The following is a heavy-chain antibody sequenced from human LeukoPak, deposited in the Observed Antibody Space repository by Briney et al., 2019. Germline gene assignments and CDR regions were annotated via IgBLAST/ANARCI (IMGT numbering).Heavy chain of an antibody. Sequence: SETLSLTCAVPGGSISSGGYSWSWIRQPPGKGLEWIGYIYHSGSTYYNPSLKSRVTISVDRSKNQFSLKLSSVTAADTAVYYCASGLRYFDWTFDNWGQGTLVTVSS. V-gene: IGHV4-30-2*01. CDR1: GGSISSGGYS. D-gene: IGHD3-9*01. CDR3: ASGLRYFDWTFDN. J-gene: IGHJ4*02. CDR2: IYHSGST.